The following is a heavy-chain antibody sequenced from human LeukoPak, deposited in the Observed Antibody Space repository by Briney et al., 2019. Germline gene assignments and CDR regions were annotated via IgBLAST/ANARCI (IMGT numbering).Heavy chain of an antibody. Sequence: SVKVSCKASGGTFNSYAISWVRQAPGQGLEWMGGIIPIFDTANYAQKFQGRVTITTDESTSTAYMELSSLRSEDTAVYYCARDRASYSSGWYYFDYWGQGTLVTVSS. CDR3: ARDRASYSSGWYYFDY. CDR1: GGTFNSYA. J-gene: IGHJ4*02. CDR2: IIPIFDTA. D-gene: IGHD6-19*01. V-gene: IGHV1-69*05.